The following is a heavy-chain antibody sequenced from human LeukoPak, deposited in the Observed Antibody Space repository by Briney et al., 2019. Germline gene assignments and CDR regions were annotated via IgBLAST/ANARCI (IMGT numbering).Heavy chain of an antibody. CDR3: ARDLGKSLPALMAWAY. CDR1: GGSITSYY. D-gene: IGHD2-8*01. Sequence: SETLSLTCTVSGGSITSYYWTWIRQPPGKGLERVGYIYYSGSTNYNPSLKSRVSMSVDTSKKQFSLKLSSVTAADTAVYCARDLGKSLPALMAWAYWGQGTLVTVSS. J-gene: IGHJ4*02. V-gene: IGHV4-59*01. CDR2: IYYSGST.